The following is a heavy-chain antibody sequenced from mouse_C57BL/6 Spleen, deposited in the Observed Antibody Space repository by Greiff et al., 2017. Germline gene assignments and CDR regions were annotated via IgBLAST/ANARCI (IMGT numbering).Heavy chain of an antibody. J-gene: IGHJ1*03. V-gene: IGHV3-6*01. D-gene: IGHD2-3*01. CDR2: ISYDGST. CDR1: GYSITSGYY. CDR3: AGYDGYYRYFDV. Sequence: EVHLVESGPGLVKPSQSLSLSCSVTGYSITSGYYWNWIRQFPGNQLEWMGYISYDGSTNYNPSLKNRISITRDTSKNQFFLKLNTMTTEDKATYYCAGYDGYYRYFDVWGTGTTVTVSS.